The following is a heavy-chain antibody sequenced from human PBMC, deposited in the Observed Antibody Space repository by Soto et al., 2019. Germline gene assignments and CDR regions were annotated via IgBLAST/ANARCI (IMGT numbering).Heavy chain of an antibody. D-gene: IGHD6-13*01. CDR2: INPSGGST. V-gene: IGHV1-46*01. J-gene: IGHJ5*02. CDR3: AIAAAGTTWFDP. Sequence: ASVKVSCKASGYTFTSYYMHWVRQAPGQGLEWMGIINPSGGSTSYAQKFQGRVTMTRDTSTSTVYMELSSLRSEDTAVYYCAIAAAGTTWFDPWGQGTLVTVSS. CDR1: GYTFTSYY.